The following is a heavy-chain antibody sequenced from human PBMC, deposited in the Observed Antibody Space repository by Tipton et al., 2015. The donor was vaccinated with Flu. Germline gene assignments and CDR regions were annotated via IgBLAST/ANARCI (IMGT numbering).Heavy chain of an antibody. CDR1: GFTFSNAW. Sequence: SLRLSCAGSGFTFSNAWMSWVRQAPGKGLEWVGRIKGKTDGETTDYAVAVKGRFTISRDDSKNTVYLQMNSLKTDDTAVYFCLGAFDMWGQGAMVTVSS. CDR3: LGAFDM. CDR2: IKGKTDGETT. J-gene: IGHJ3*02. V-gene: IGHV3-15*01.